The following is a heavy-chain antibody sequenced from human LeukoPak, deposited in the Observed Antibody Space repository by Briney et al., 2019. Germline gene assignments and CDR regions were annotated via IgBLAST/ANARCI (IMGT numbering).Heavy chain of an antibody. CDR2: ISAYNGNT. V-gene: IGHV1-18*01. D-gene: IGHD4-17*01. Sequence: ASVKVSCKASGYTFTSYGISWVRQAPGQGLEWVGWISAYNGNTNYAQKLQGRVTMTTDTSTSTAYMELSSLRSEDTAVYYCARDSLYGVVDYWGQGTLVTVSS. CDR3: ARDSLYGVVDY. J-gene: IGHJ4*02. CDR1: GYTFTSYG.